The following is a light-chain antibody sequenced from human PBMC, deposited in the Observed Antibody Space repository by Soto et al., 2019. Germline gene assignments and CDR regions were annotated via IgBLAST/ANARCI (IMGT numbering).Light chain of an antibody. CDR2: GAS. CDR1: QSVDIN. J-gene: IGKJ1*01. Sequence: EIVLTQSPAPLSVSPGERVTLSCRASQSVDINLAWYQQKPGQAPRLLIYGASTRATDMPGRFSGRGAGAEFTLTISSLQSEDFAVYYCQQYRSWPRTFGQGTKVEIK. V-gene: IGKV3-15*01. CDR3: QQYRSWPRT.